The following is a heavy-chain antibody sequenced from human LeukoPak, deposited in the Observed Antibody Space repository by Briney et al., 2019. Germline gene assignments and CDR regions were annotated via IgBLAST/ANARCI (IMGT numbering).Heavy chain of an antibody. V-gene: IGHV4-34*01. J-gene: IGHJ4*02. CDR3: ASLTVTGSDY. Sequence: SETLSLTCAVYGGSFSGYYWSWIRQPPGKGLEWIGEINHSGSTNYNPSLKSRVTISVDKSKNQFSLKLSSVTAADTAVYYCASLTVTGSDYWGQGTLVTVSS. D-gene: IGHD4-17*01. CDR2: INHSGST. CDR1: GGSFSGYY.